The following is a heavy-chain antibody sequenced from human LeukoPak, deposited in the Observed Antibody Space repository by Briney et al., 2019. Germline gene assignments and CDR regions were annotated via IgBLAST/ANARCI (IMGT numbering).Heavy chain of an antibody. CDR1: GYSFTSYW. V-gene: IGHV5-51*01. J-gene: IGHJ3*02. CDR2: IYPGDSDT. Sequence: GESLKISCKGSGYSFTSYWIGWVRQMPGKGLEWMGIIYPGDSDTRYSPSFQGQVTISADKSISTAYLQWSSLKASDTAMYYCASTITIFGVVLKDAFDIWGQGTMVTASS. D-gene: IGHD3-3*01. CDR3: ASTITIFGVVLKDAFDI.